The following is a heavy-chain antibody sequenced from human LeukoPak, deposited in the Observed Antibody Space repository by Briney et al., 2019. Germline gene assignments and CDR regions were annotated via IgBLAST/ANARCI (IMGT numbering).Heavy chain of an antibody. Sequence: PGGSLRLSCAASGFTFSSYGMHWVRQAPGKGLEWVAFIRYDGSNKYYADSVKGRFTISRDTSKNTLYLQMNSLRAEDTAVYYCANAASASPAIDYWGQGTLVTVAS. CDR1: GFTFSSYG. D-gene: IGHD2-15*01. V-gene: IGHV3-30*02. J-gene: IGHJ4*02. CDR2: IRYDGSNK. CDR3: ANAASASPAIDY.